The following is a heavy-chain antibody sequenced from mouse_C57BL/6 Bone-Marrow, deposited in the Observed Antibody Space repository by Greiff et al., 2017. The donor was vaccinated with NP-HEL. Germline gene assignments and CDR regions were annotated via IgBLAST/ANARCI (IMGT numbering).Heavy chain of an antibody. V-gene: IGHV1-19*01. CDR2: INPYNGGT. Sequence: EVHLVESGPVLVKPGASVKMSCKASGYTFTDYYMNWVKQSHGKSLEWIGVINPYNGGTSYNQKFKGKATLTVDKSSSTAYMELNSLTSEDSAVYYCARKDYSNDYAMDYWGQGTSVTVSS. CDR1: GYTFTDYY. D-gene: IGHD2-5*01. CDR3: ARKDYSNDYAMDY. J-gene: IGHJ4*01.